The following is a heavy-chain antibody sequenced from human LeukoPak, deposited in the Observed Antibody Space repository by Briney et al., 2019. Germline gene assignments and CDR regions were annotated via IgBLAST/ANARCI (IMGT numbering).Heavy chain of an antibody. V-gene: IGHV3-66*01. CDR2: IYSGGST. D-gene: IGHD3-22*01. J-gene: IGHJ3*02. Sequence: QAGGSLRLSCAASGFTVSSNYMSWVRQAPGKGLEWVSVIYSGGSTYYADSVKGRFTVSRDNSKNTLYLQMNSLRAEDTAVYYCARAPFTYDSSGDSFDIWGRGTMVTVSS. CDR3: ARAPFTYDSSGDSFDI. CDR1: GFTVSSNY.